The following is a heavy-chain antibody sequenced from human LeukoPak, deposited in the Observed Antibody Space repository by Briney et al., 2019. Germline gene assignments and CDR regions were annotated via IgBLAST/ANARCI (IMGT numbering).Heavy chain of an antibody. CDR3: AKSDCGSDGCKLLNY. CDR1: GFIFSHYT. J-gene: IGHJ4*02. V-gene: IGHV3-23*01. CDR2: INGSGDAT. D-gene: IGHD2-21*01. Sequence: GESLRLSCAVSGFIFSHYTMTWVRQAPGKGLEWVSSINGSGDATKYADSVMGRFTISRDNSKSTVSLQMNSLRVEDTAIYYCAKSDCGSDGCKLLNYWGQGTLVTASS.